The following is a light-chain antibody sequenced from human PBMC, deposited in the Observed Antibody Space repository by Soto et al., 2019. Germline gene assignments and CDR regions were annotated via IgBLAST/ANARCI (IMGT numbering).Light chain of an antibody. CDR1: QSVSSY. V-gene: IGKV3-11*01. Sequence: EIVLTQSPATLSLSPGERATLSCRASQSVSSYLAWYQQKPGQAPRLLIYDASNRATGIPVRFSGSGSGTDFTLTISSLEPEDFAVYYCQQRSNWAGFTFGPGTKVDIK. J-gene: IGKJ3*01. CDR2: DAS. CDR3: QQRSNWAGFT.